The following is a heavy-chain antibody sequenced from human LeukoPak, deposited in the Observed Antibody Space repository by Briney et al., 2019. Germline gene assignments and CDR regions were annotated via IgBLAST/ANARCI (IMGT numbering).Heavy chain of an antibody. CDR2: ITPGSSYI. CDR3: AKDPSQSYAFDI. Sequence: GESLRLSCAASGFTFSSYSMNWVRQAPGKGLEWVPSITPGSSYIYYADSVKGRFTISRDNSKNTLYLQMNSLRAEDTAVYYCAKDPSQSYAFDIWGQGTMVTVSS. V-gene: IGHV3-21*01. J-gene: IGHJ3*02. CDR1: GFTFSSYS.